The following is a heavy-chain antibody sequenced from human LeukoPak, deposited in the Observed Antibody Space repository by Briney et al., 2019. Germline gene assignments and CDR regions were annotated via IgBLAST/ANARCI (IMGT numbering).Heavy chain of an antibody. CDR2: ISSSSSTM. D-gene: IGHD3-22*01. CDR1: GFTFSSYT. CDR3: ARDVNYYDSSGYRSR. J-gene: IGHJ4*02. V-gene: IGHV3-48*01. Sequence: PGGSLRLSCAASGFTFSSYTMNWVRQAPGKGLEWVSYISSSSSTMYYADSVKGRFAISRDNAKNSLYLQMNSLRAEDTAVYYCARDVNYYDSSGYRSRWGQGTLVTVSS.